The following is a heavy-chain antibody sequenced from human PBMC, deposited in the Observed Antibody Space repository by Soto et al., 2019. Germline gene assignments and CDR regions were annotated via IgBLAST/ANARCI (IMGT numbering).Heavy chain of an antibody. CDR1: GGSISSGGYY. V-gene: IGHV4-31*03. CDR2: IYYSGST. Sequence: SETLSLTCTVSGGSISSGGYYWSWFRQHPGKGLEWIGYIYYSGSTYYNPSLKSRVTISVDTSKNQFSLKLSSVTAADTAVYYCARVWALGELRDGYPRWGQGTSVTVSA. D-gene: IGHD5-12*01. J-gene: IGHJ4*02. CDR3: ARVWALGELRDGYPR.